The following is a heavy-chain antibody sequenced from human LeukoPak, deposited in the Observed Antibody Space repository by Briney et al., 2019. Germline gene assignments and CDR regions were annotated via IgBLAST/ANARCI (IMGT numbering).Heavy chain of an antibody. J-gene: IGHJ4*02. CDR2: ISYDGSNK. Sequence: PGRSLRLSCAASGFTFSSYAMHWVRQAPGKGLEWVAVISYDGSNKYYADSVKGRFTISRDNSKNTLYLQMNSLRAEDTAIYYCAREGPRGNSQFDYWGRGTLVTVSS. V-gene: IGHV3-30-3*01. CDR1: GFTFSSYA. CDR3: AREGPRGNSQFDY. D-gene: IGHD2/OR15-2a*01.